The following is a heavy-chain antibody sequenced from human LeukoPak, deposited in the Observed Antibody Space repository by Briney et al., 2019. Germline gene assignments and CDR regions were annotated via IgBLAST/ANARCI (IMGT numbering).Heavy chain of an antibody. CDR3: ARGTTGGYSPSH. J-gene: IGHJ4*02. D-gene: IGHD5-12*01. CDR1: GFTFSSYS. V-gene: IGHV3-21*01. CDR2: ISSSSSYT. Sequence: GGSLRLSCAVSGFTFSSYSMNWVRQAPGQGLEWVSSISSSSSYTFYADSVRGRFTISRDNAKNSLYLQMNSLRVEDTAVYYCARGTTGGYSPSHWGQGTLVTVSS.